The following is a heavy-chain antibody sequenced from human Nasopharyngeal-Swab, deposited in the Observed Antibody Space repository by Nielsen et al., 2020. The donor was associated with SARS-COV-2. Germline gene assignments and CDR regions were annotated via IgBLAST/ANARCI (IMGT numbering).Heavy chain of an antibody. V-gene: IGHV3-13*05. CDR1: GFTFSNYD. CDR3: ARGGLATRRIWQFDL. CDR2: IGTAGDP. J-gene: IGHJ2*01. Sequence: GESLKISCVASGFTFSNYDMHWVRQPTGKDPEWVSAIGTAGDPFYRGPVEGRFTISRENAKNSLYLQINDLRDGDTAVYYCARGGLATRRIWQFDLWGRGTLVAVSS. D-gene: IGHD2-15*01.